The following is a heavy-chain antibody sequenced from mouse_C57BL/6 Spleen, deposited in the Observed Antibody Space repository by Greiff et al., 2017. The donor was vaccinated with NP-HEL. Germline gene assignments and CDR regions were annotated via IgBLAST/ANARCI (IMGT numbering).Heavy chain of an antibody. J-gene: IGHJ4*01. D-gene: IGHD1-1*01. Sequence: EVKLVDSGGGLVKPGGSLKLSCAASGFTFSSYTMSWVRQTPEKRLEWVATISGGGGNTYYPDSVKGRFTISRDNAKNTLYLQMSSLRSEDTALYYCARSYYYGSSYGAMDYWGQGTSVTVSS. CDR1: GFTFSSYT. CDR3: ARSYYYGSSYGAMDY. V-gene: IGHV5-9*01. CDR2: ISGGGGNT.